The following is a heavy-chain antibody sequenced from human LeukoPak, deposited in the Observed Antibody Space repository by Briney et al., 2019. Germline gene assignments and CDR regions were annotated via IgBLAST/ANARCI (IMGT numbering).Heavy chain of an antibody. J-gene: IGHJ4*02. CDR1: GDSISSGDYF. CDR3: ARVWKSDYSSPVDY. Sequence: SQTLSLTCTVSGDSISSGDYFWRWIRQHPGKGLEWIGHIYFSGSTYYNPSLKSRVTISVDTAKNQFSLRLSSVTAADTAVYYCARVWKSDYSSPVDYWGQGTLVTVSS. CDR2: IYFSGST. D-gene: IGHD6-19*01. V-gene: IGHV4-31*03.